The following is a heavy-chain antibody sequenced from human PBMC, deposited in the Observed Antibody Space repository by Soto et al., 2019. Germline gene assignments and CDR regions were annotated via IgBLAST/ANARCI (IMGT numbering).Heavy chain of an antibody. Sequence: EVQLVESGGGLVQPGGSLRLSCAASGFTFSSYSMNWVRQAPGKGLEWVSYISSSSSTIYYADSVKGRFTISRDNAKNSLYLQMHSLRDEDTAVYYCARDYALYSCGWYGDAFDIWGQGTMVTVSS. V-gene: IGHV3-48*02. J-gene: IGHJ3*02. D-gene: IGHD6-19*01. CDR3: ARDYALYSCGWYGDAFDI. CDR2: ISSSSSTI. CDR1: GFTFSSYS.